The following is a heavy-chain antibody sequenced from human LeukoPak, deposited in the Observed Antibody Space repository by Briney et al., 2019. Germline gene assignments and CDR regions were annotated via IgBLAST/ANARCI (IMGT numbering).Heavy chain of an antibody. CDR2: IKLDGSEK. V-gene: IGHV3-7*03. CDR3: ARGIAAAHRVIDY. Sequence: GGSLRLSCVASGFTFGKYWMSWVRQAPGKGLEWVANIKLDGSEKNYVDSVKGRFTISRDNTKNSLYLQMNSLRAEDTAVFYCARGIAAAHRVIDYWGQGTLVTVSS. D-gene: IGHD6-13*01. CDR1: GFTFGKYW. J-gene: IGHJ4*02.